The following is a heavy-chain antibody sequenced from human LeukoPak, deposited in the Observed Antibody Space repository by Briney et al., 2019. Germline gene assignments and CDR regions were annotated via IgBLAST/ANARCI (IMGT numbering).Heavy chain of an antibody. CDR3: AKRGLAAALFR. CDR1: GSTFSSYA. CDR2: ISGSGGST. V-gene: IGHV3-23*01. J-gene: IGHJ4*02. D-gene: IGHD6-13*01. Sequence: PGGSLRLSCAASGSTFSSYAMSWVRQAPGKGLEGVSDISGSGGSTYYADSVKGRFPISRDNSKNTLYLQMNRLRAEDAAVYYCAKRGLAAALFRWGQGTLVTVSS.